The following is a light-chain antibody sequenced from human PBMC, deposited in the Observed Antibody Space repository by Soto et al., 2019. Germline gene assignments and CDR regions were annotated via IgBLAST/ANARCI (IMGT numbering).Light chain of an antibody. CDR3: QQSYSSPYT. CDR1: QIISSS. CDR2: AAS. Sequence: DIQMTQSPSSLSASVGDRVTITCRASQIISSSLNWYHQKPGTAPKLLIYAASSLEGGVPSRFSCSRSWTDFTLTISSLQPEDFGTYYCQQSYSSPYTFGQGTNLEIK. J-gene: IGKJ2*01. V-gene: IGKV1-39*01.